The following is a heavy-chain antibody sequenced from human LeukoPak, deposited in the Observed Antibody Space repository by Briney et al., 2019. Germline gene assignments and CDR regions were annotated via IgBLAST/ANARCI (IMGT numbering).Heavy chain of an antibody. V-gene: IGHV1-2*02. CDR2: INPNSGGT. CDR1: GYTFTGYY. CDR3: ARDYGDFGDPGF. J-gene: IGHJ4*02. D-gene: IGHD3-10*01. Sequence: GASVKVSCKASGYTFTGYYIHWVRQAPGQGLEWMGWINPNSGGTNYAQKFQDRVTMTRDTSTSTAYMELIRLISDDTAVYYCARDYGDFGDPGFWGQGTLVTVSS.